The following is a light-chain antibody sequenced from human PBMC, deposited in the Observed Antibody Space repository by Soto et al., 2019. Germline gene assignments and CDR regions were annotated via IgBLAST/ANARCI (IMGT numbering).Light chain of an antibody. V-gene: IGLV2-14*01. J-gene: IGLJ1*01. Sequence: SGLTQPASVSGCPGQSITISCTGTSSDVGFYNYVSWYQQQPGKAPKLMIYEVTNPPSGLSNRFSGSKSDNTASITISGLQDEDEEDYYCCSYTGTNNYVFRTGPQVTV. CDR1: SSDVGFYNY. CDR2: EVT. CDR3: CSYTGTNNYV.